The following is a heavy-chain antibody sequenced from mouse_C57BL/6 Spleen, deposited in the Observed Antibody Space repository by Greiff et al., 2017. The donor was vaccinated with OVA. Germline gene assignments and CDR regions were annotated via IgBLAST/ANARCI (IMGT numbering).Heavy chain of an antibody. CDR1: GYTFTDYN. V-gene: IGHV1-22*01. CDR3: AITLYGSVDY. Sequence: VHVQQSGPELVKPGASVKMSCKASGYTFTDYNMHWVKQSHGKSLEWIGYINPNNGGTSYNQKFKGKATLTVNKSSSTAYMELRSLTSEDSAVYYVAITLYGSVDYWGQGTTLTVSS. CDR2: INPNNGGT. J-gene: IGHJ2*01. D-gene: IGHD1-1*01.